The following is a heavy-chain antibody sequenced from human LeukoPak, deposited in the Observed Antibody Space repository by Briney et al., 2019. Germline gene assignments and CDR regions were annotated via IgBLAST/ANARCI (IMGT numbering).Heavy chain of an antibody. CDR1: GGSISSYY. CDR2: IYYSGTT. J-gene: IGHJ3*02. CDR3: ASGAGDSSGYYYGSRFDI. D-gene: IGHD3-22*01. V-gene: IGHV4-59*08. Sequence: SETLSLTCTVSGGSISSYYWSWIRRPPGKGLEWIGYIYYSGTTNYNPSLKSRVTILVDTSKNQFSLKVSSVTAADTAVYYCASGAGDSSGYYYGSRFDIWGQGTMVTVSS.